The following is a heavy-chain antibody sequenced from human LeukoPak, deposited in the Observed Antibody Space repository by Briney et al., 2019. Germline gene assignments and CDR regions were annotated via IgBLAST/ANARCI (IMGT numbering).Heavy chain of an antibody. CDR1: GFTVSSNY. CDR2: LYSGGTT. J-gene: IGHJ3*02. CDR3: ARGYFDTRYAFDI. V-gene: IGHV3-53*01. D-gene: IGHD3-22*01. Sequence: GGSLRLSCAASGFTVSSNYMNWVRQAPGKGLEWVSVLYSGGTTYYADSVKGRFTISRDNSKNTLYLQMNSLRAEDTAVYYCARGYFDTRYAFDIWGQGTMVTVSS.